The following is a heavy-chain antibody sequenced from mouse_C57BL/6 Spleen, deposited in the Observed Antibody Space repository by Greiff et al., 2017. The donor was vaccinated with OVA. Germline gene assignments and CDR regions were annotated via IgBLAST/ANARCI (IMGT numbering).Heavy chain of an antibody. Sequence: EVKLQESGAELVKPGASVKLSCTASGFTFNDYYMHWVKQRTEQGLEWIGRIDPEDSETKYAPKFQGKDTITADTSTNTAYLQLSSLTSEDTAVYYCAKSCSYYFDYWGQGTTLTVSS. CDR2: IDPEDSET. CDR1: GFTFNDYY. V-gene: IGHV14-2*01. CDR3: AKSCSYYFDY. D-gene: IGHD1-1*01. J-gene: IGHJ2*01.